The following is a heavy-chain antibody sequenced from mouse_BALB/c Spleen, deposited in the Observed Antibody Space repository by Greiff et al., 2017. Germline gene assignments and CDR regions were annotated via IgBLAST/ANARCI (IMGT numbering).Heavy chain of an antibody. D-gene: IGHD1-1*01. Sequence: QVQLQQSGAELVRPGTSVKISCKASGYTFTNYWLGWVKQRPGHGLEWIGDIYPGGGYTNYNGKFKGKATLTADKSSSTAYMQLSSLTSEDTAVYYCARDTVVDRAMDYWGQGTSVTVSS. J-gene: IGHJ4*01. V-gene: IGHV1-63*01. CDR3: ARDTVVDRAMDY. CDR1: GYTFTNYW. CDR2: IYPGGGYT.